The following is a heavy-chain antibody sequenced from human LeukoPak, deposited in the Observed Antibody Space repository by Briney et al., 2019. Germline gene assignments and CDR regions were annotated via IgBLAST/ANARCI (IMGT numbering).Heavy chain of an antibody. CDR2: MNPNSGNT. Sequence: RASVKVSCKASGYTFTSYDINWVRQATGQGLEWMGWMNPNSGNTGYAQKFQGRVTITRNTSISTAYMELSSLRSEDTAVYYCARVCSFGGPQLLWFGELFWGGVNYFDYWGQGTLVTVSS. V-gene: IGHV1-8*03. J-gene: IGHJ4*02. CDR3: ARVCSFGGPQLLWFGELFWGGVNYFDY. D-gene: IGHD3-10*01. CDR1: GYTFTSYD.